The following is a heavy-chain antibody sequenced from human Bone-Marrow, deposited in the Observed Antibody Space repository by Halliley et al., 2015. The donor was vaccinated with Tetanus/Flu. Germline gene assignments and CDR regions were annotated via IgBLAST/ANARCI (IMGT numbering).Heavy chain of an antibody. V-gene: IGHV3-7*03. CDR1: GFTFSTYW. CDR2: INEDGSAS. CDR3: AREGIATSGASLDY. J-gene: IGHJ4*02. Sequence: CAASGFTFSTYWMNWVRQAPGKGLEWVANINEDGSASSYVDSVKGRFTISRDNAKNSVFLQMSSLRAEDTALYYCAREGIATSGASLDYWAQGTLVTVSS. D-gene: IGHD6-13*01.